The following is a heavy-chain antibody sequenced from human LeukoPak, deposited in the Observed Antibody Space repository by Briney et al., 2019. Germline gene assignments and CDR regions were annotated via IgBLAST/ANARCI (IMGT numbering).Heavy chain of an antibody. V-gene: IGHV3-7*01. J-gene: IGHJ4*02. Sequence: GGSLRLSCAASGFTFSDYYMSWIRQAPGKGLEWVAHIKQDGSEKYYVDSVKGRFTISRDNAKNSLYLQMNSLRAEDTAVYYCAKAAVLWFGEYLFDYWGQGTLVTVSS. CDR2: IKQDGSEK. CDR3: AKAAVLWFGEYLFDY. CDR1: GFTFSDYY. D-gene: IGHD3-10*01.